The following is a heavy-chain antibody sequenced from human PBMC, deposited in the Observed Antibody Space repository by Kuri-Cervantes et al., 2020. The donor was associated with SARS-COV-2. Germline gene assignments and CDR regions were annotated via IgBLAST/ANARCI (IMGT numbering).Heavy chain of an antibody. J-gene: IGHJ3*01. Sequence: GGSLRLSCAASGFTFSSYSMNWVRQAPGKGLEWVSSISSSSSYIYYADSVKGRFTISRDNAKKSLYVQMNSLRAVDTAVYYCARAGERYYDFWSGHLPNDAVDVWGRGTMVTVSS. CDR1: GFTFSSYS. CDR3: ARAGERYYDFWSGHLPNDAVDV. V-gene: IGHV3-21*01. CDR2: ISSSSSYI. D-gene: IGHD3-3*01.